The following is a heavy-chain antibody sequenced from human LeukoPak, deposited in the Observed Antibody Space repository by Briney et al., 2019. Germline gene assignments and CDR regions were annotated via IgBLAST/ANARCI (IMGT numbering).Heavy chain of an antibody. V-gene: IGHV1-2*06. Sequence: ASVKVSCKASGYTFTGYYMHWVRQAPGQGLEWLGLINPSGSSTLYAQKFQGRVTMTRDTSISTAYMELSRLRSDDTAVYYCARASSGWHDYWGQGTLVTVSS. D-gene: IGHD6-19*01. J-gene: IGHJ4*02. CDR2: INPSGSST. CDR1: GYTFTGYY. CDR3: ARASSGWHDY.